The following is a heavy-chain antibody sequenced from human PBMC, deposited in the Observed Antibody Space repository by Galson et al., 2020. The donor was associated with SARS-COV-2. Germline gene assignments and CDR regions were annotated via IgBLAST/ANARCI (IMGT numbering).Heavy chain of an antibody. CDR2: IKSKTDGGTT. D-gene: IGHD2-15*01. V-gene: IGHV3-15*01. CDR1: GFTFSDAW. J-gene: IGHJ6*02. CDR3: TTDRGQIVVVTYGMDV. Sequence: GGSLRLSCAASGFTFSDAWMSWVRQAPGKGLEWVGRIKSKTDGGTTDYAAPVKGRFTISRDDSKNTLYLQMNSLKTEDTAVYYCTTDRGQIVVVTYGMDVWGQGTTVTVSS.